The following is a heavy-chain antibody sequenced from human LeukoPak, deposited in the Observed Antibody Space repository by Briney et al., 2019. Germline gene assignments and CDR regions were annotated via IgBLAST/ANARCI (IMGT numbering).Heavy chain of an antibody. D-gene: IGHD2-2*01. J-gene: IGHJ4*02. Sequence: ASVKVSCKASGYIFTSYGISWVRQAPGRGLEWMGWISAYNGNTNYAQKLQGGVTMTTDTSTSTAYMELRSLRSDDTAVYYCARVHRRGPYWSSTSCLAGYWGQGTLATVSS. V-gene: IGHV1-18*04. CDR1: GYIFTSYG. CDR3: ARVHRRGPYWSSTSCLAGY. CDR2: ISAYNGNT.